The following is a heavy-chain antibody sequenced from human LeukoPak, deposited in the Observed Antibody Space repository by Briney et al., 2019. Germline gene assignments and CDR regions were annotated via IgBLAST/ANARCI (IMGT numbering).Heavy chain of an antibody. CDR2: IFYTGST. CDR1: GGSISTYC. J-gene: IGHJ4*02. CDR3: TRTYSSSSIDY. Sequence: SETLSLTCTVSGGSISTYCWSWIRQPPGKGLEWLGYIFYTGSTNYNPSLKSRVTMSIDTSKNQFSLRLSSVTAADTAVYYCTRTYSSSSIDYWGQGALVTVSS. V-gene: IGHV4-59*01. D-gene: IGHD6-6*01.